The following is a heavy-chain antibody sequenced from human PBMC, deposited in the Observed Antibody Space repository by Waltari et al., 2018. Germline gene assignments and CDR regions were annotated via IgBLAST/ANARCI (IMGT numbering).Heavy chain of an antibody. D-gene: IGHD1-26*01. V-gene: IGHV3-30*18. CDR3: AKDDGRGLCFDY. CDR2: MSYDGRNK. CDR1: GFTFCAYG. J-gene: IGHJ4*02. Sequence: QVQLVESGGGVDQPGRSLRLSCAASGFTFCAYGMHWVRQAPGKGLEWVAVMSYDGRNKNYADSVKGRVTISRDSSNNTLYLQMNSLRAEDTAVYYCAKDDGRGLCFDYWGQGTLVTVSS.